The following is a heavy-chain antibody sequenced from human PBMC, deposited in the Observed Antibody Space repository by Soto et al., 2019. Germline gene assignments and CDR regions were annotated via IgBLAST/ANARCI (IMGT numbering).Heavy chain of an antibody. CDR2: ISGSGGST. Sequence: EVQLLESGGGLVQPGGSLRISCAASGFTFSSYAMSWVRQAPGKGLEWVSAISGSGGSTYYADSVKGRFTISRDNSKNTLYLQMNSLRAEDTAVYYCAKVGRIVATGRGEHYFDYWGQGTLVTVSS. V-gene: IGHV3-23*01. D-gene: IGHD5-12*01. CDR1: GFTFSSYA. J-gene: IGHJ4*02. CDR3: AKVGRIVATGRGEHYFDY.